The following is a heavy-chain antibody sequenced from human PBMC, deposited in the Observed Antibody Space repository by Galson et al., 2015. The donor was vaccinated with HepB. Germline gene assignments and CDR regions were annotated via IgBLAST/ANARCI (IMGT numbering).Heavy chain of an antibody. J-gene: IGHJ4*02. CDR1: GYTFTSYD. D-gene: IGHD2-2*01. CDR2: MNPNSGNT. CDR3: ARKSEYQLALHFDY. V-gene: IGHV1-8*01. Sequence: VKVSCKASGYTFTSYDINWVRQATGQGLEWMGWMNPNSGNTGYAQKFQGRVTMTRNTSISTAYMELSSLRSEDTAVYYCARKSEYQLALHFDYWGQGTLVTVSS.